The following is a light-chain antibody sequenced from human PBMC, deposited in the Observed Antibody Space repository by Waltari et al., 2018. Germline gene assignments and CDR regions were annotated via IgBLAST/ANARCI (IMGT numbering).Light chain of an antibody. Sequence: DFQMTQSPSSLFASVGDSLPITCRASQSISTFLNWYQQKPGKAPKLLIYAASSLHSGVPSRFSGSGSGTDFTLSISSLQREDFATYYCQQSYNLPFTFGGGTKVEIK. CDR1: QSISTF. V-gene: IGKV1-39*01. CDR3: QQSYNLPFT. J-gene: IGKJ4*01. CDR2: AAS.